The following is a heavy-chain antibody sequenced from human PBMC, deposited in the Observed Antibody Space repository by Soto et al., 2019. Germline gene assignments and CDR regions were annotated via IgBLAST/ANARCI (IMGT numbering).Heavy chain of an antibody. D-gene: IGHD2-15*01. Sequence: PGGSLRLSCAASGFTFSIYAMSWVRQAPGKGLEWVSAISGSGGSTYYADSVKGRFTISRDNSKNTLDLQTNSLRAEDTALYYCAKSIDSGKVYWGQGTQVTVSS. V-gene: IGHV3-23*01. CDR1: GFTFSIYA. J-gene: IGHJ4*02. CDR2: ISGSGGST. CDR3: AKSIDSGKVY.